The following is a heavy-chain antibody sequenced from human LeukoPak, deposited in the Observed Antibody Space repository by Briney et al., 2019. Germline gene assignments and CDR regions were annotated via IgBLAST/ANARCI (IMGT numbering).Heavy chain of an antibody. CDR3: ARDQYTNSGNWFDP. D-gene: IGHD7-27*01. Sequence: PGGSLRLSCAASGFTFSSYNMNWVRLAPGKGLEWVSVISSSTSYIYYTDSVKGRFTISRDSAKNSLYLQMNSLRAEDTAVYFCARDQYTNSGNWFDPWGQGTLVTVSS. J-gene: IGHJ5*02. CDR2: ISSSTSYI. CDR1: GFTFSSYN. V-gene: IGHV3-21*01.